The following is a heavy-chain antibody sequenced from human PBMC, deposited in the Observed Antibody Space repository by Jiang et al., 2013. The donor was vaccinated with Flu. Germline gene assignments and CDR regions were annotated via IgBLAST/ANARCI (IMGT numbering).Heavy chain of an antibody. CDR3: ARDPNFSGYFDWLDLYYYYGMDV. CDR1: GYTFTSYY. CDR2: INPSGGST. J-gene: IGHJ6*02. D-gene: IGHD3-9*01. V-gene: IGHV1-46*01. Sequence: VQLVESGAEVKKPGASVKVSCKASGYTFTSYYMHWVRQAPGQGLEWMGIINPSGGSTSYAQKFQGRVTMTRDTSTSTVYMELSSLRSEDTAVYYCARDPNFSGYFDWLDLYYYYGMDVWGQGTTVTVSS.